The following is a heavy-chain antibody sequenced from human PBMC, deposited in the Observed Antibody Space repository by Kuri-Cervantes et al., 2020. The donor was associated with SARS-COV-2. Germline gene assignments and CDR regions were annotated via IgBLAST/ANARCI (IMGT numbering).Heavy chain of an antibody. CDR2: INPNSGGT. J-gene: IGHJ3*02. V-gene: IGHV1-2*06. D-gene: IGHD6-13*01. Sequence: ASVKVSCKASGYTFTGYYMHWARQAPGQGLEWMGRINPNSGGTNYAQKFQGRVTMTRDTSISTAYMELSRLRSDDTAVYYCARDADSSSWYPGAFDIWDQGTMVTVSS. CDR3: ARDADSSSWYPGAFDI. CDR1: GYTFTGYY.